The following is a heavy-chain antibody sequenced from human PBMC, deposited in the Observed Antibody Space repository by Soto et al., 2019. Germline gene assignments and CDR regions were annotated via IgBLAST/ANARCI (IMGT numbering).Heavy chain of an antibody. CDR1: GGSIRDYF. CDR3: ARDRKLVIPGNYYYYGMDV. J-gene: IGHJ6*02. V-gene: IGHV4-59*12. Sequence: KTSETLSLTCSVSGGSIRDYFWTWVRQPPGKGLEWIGYISSSGTINYNSSLKSRVTISLDTSRNHFSLKLTSVTTADTGVYFCARDRKLVIPGNYYYYGMDVWGQGTTVTVSS. CDR2: ISSSGTI. D-gene: IGHD3-10*01.